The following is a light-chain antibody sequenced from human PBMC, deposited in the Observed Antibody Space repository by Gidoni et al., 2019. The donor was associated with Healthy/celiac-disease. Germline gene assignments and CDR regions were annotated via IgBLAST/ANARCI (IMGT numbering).Light chain of an antibody. CDR2: AAS. CDR3: QQSYSTLLT. V-gene: IGKV1-39*01. CDR1: QSISSY. J-gene: IGKJ4*01. Sequence: DIQMTQSPSSLSSSVGDRVTITGRASQSISSYLNWYQQNPVKAPKLLIYAASSLQSGVPQRFSVSVSGTDLTLTISSLQPEDVATYYCQQSYSTLLTFGGGTKVEIK.